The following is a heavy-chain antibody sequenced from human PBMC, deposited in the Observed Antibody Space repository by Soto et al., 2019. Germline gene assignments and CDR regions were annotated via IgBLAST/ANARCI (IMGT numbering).Heavy chain of an antibody. D-gene: IGHD6-19*01. CDR1: GGSISTYY. J-gene: IGHJ4*02. CDR2: IYYTGST. V-gene: IGHV4-59*12. Sequence: SETLSLTCTVSGGSISTYYWSWVRQPPGKGLEWIGHIYYTGSTNYNSSLKSRLTMSVDTSKNQFSLKLSSVTAAATAVYYCARAGDSSGPVALGYWGQGTLVTVSS. CDR3: ARAGDSSGPVALGY.